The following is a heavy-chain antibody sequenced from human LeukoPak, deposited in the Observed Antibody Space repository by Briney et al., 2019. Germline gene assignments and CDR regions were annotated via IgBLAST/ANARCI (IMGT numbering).Heavy chain of an antibody. V-gene: IGHV4-39*01. CDR2: SFYSGTT. CDR1: GGSISSSSYY. D-gene: IGHD5-12*01. Sequence: SETLSLTCTVSGGSISSSSYYWGWIRQPPGKGLEWIGSSFYSGTTYYNPSLKSRVTISVDTSKNQFSLNLRSVTAADTAVFYGARGDDYKSTLFDYWGQGTLVTVSS. J-gene: IGHJ4*02. CDR3: ARGDDYKSTLFDY.